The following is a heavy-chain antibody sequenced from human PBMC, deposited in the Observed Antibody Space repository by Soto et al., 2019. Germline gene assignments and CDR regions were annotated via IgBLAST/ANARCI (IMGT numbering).Heavy chain of an antibody. CDR2: INHSGST. CDR3: ARGSPGITMVRGVILKWPFDY. Sequence: QVQLQQWDAGLLKPSETLSLTCAVYGGSFSGYYWSWIRQPPGKGLEWIGEINHSGSTNYNPSLKSRVTISVDTSKNQFSLKLSSVTAADTAVYYCARGSPGITMVRGVILKWPFDYWGQGTLVTVSS. J-gene: IGHJ4*02. CDR1: GGSFSGYY. D-gene: IGHD3-10*01. V-gene: IGHV4-34*01.